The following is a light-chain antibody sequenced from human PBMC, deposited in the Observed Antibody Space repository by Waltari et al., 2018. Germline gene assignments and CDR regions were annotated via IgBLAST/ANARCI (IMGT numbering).Light chain of an antibody. CDR1: QDIDRY. CDR3: QQSYSTPWT. CDR2: AAS. V-gene: IGKV1-39*01. J-gene: IGKJ1*01. Sequence: DVQVTQSPSSLSASVGDSVTIPCRTSQDIDRYLIWYQQKPGNAPKLLIYAASYLQSGVPSRFSGSGSGTDFTLTISSLQPEDFATYYCQQSYSTPWTFGQGTKVEIK.